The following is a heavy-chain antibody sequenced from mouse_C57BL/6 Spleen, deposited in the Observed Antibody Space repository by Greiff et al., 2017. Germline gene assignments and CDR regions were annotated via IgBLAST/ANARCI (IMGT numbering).Heavy chain of an antibody. J-gene: IGHJ3*01. Sequence: EVKVVESGGGLVKPGGSLKLSCAASGFTFSSYAMSWVRQTPEKRLEWVATISDGGSYTYYPDNVKGRFTISRDNAKNNLYLQMSHLKSEDTAMYYCAKYGSSPWFAYWGQGTLVTVSA. CDR1: GFTFSSYA. CDR2: ISDGGSYT. CDR3: AKYGSSPWFAY. D-gene: IGHD1-1*01. V-gene: IGHV5-4*03.